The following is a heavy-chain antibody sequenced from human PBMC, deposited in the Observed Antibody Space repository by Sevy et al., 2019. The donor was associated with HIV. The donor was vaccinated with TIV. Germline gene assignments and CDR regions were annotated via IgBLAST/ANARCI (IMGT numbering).Heavy chain of an antibody. Sequence: GGSLRLSCAASGFTFSSYAMSWVRQAPGKGLEWVSAISGRGTTTYYADSVKGRFTISRDKSKNTLSLQMNSLRTEDTAVYYCAKIRTGIAAGGAPVRYLDYWGQGTLVTVSS. CDR3: AKIRTGIAAGGAPVRYLDY. CDR2: ISGRGTTT. CDR1: GFTFSSYA. D-gene: IGHD6-13*01. J-gene: IGHJ4*02. V-gene: IGHV3-23*01.